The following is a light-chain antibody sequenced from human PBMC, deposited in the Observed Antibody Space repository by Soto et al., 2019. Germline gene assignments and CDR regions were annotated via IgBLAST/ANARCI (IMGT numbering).Light chain of an antibody. CDR3: NSYSRSSTWV. CDR2: EVS. V-gene: IGLV2-14*01. J-gene: IGLJ3*02. CDR1: SSDVGGYNY. Sequence: QSALTQPASVSGSPGQSITISCTGTSSDVGGYNYVSWYQHHPGKAPKLMIYEVSNRPSGVSNRFSGSKSGNTASLTISGLQAEDEDDYYCNSYSRSSTWVFGGGTKLTVL.